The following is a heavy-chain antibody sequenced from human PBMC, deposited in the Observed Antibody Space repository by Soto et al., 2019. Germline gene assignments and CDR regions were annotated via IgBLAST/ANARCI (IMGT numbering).Heavy chain of an antibody. CDR1: GGSISSSSYY. Sequence: SETLSLTCTVSGGSISSSSYYWGWIRQPPGKGLEWIGSIYYSGSTYYNPSLKSRVTISVDTSKNQFSLKLSSVTAADTAVYYCERTRIAVAGNHWFDPWGQGTLVTVS. CDR2: IYYSGST. CDR3: ERTRIAVAGNHWFDP. J-gene: IGHJ5*02. D-gene: IGHD6-19*01. V-gene: IGHV4-39*01.